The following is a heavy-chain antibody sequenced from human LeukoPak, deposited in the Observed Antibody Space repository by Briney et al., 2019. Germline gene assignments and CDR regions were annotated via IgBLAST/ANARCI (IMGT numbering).Heavy chain of an antibody. Sequence: SETLSLTCTVSGGSISSGDYYWSWIRQPPGKGLEWIGYIYYSGSTYYNPSLKSRVTISVDTSKNQFSLKLSSVTAADTAVYYCAGFGPNFGMVFGFDDYWGQGTLVTVSS. CDR2: IYYSGST. D-gene: IGHD3-3*01. J-gene: IGHJ4*02. CDR3: AGFGPNFGMVFGFDDY. CDR1: GGSISSGDYY. V-gene: IGHV4-30-4*01.